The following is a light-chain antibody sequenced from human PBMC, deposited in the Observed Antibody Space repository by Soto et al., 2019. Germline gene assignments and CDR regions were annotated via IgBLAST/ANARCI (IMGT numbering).Light chain of an antibody. CDR3: QQSSSFPLT. J-gene: IGKJ3*01. CDR2: ATS. CDR1: QGISNW. V-gene: IGKV1-12*01. Sequence: DIQMTQSPSFVSASVGDRVTITCRANQGISNWLAWYQQKPGKAPKLLIYATSNLQGGVPSRFSGSGSGTDFTLTIGSLQPEDSATYYCQQSSSFPLTFGPGTKVDIK.